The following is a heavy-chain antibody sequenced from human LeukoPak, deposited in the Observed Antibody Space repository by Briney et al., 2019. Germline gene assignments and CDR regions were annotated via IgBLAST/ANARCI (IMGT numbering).Heavy chain of an antibody. J-gene: IGHJ4*02. Sequence: SETLSLTCAVYGGSFSGYYWSWIRQPPGKGLEWIGEIDHSGSTNYNPSLKSRVTISVDTSKNQFSLKLSSVTAADTAVYYCARGRWLDYWGQGTLVTVSS. D-gene: IGHD4-23*01. V-gene: IGHV4-34*01. CDR2: IDHSGST. CDR3: ARGRWLDY. CDR1: GGSFSGYY.